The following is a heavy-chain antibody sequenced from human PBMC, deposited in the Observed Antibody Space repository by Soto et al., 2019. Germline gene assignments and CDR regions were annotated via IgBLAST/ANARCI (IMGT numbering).Heavy chain of an antibody. CDR2: TYYSGST. CDR1: GGSMSSGDYY. Sequence: PSETLSLTCTVSGGSMSSGDYYWSWIRQHPGKGLEWIGNTYYSGSTYYNPSLESRIIISVDTSKKQFSVKLSSVTAADTAVYYGARAVRFVELPPINYFGYWGQGTLVTVSS. CDR3: ARAVRFVELPPINYFGY. J-gene: IGHJ4*02. D-gene: IGHD3-10*01. V-gene: IGHV4-31*03.